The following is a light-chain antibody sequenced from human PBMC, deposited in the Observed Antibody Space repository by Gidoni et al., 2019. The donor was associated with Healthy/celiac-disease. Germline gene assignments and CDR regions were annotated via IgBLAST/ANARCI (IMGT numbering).Light chain of an antibody. Sequence: SYELTQPPSVSVSPGQTASITCAGDKLGDKYACWSQQKPGQSPVLVIYQDSKRPSGIPERFSGSNSGNTATLTISGTQAMDEADYYCQAWDSSTAHVVFGGGTKLT. CDR2: QDS. CDR3: QAWDSSTAHVV. CDR1: KLGDKY. V-gene: IGLV3-1*01. J-gene: IGLJ2*01.